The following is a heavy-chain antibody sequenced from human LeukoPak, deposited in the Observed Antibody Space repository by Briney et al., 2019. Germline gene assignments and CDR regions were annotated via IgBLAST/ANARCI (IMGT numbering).Heavy chain of an antibody. J-gene: IGHJ4*02. CDR2: ISGSGGST. CDR1: GFTFSSYA. D-gene: IGHD3-9*01. CDR3: AKDGGYDILAGYHDYYFDY. Sequence: GGSLRFSCAASGFTFSSYAMSWVRQAPGKGLEWVSAISGSGGSTYYADSVKGRFTISRDNSKNTLYLQMNSLRAEDTAVYYCAKDGGYDILAGYHDYYFDYWGQGTLVTVSS. V-gene: IGHV3-23*01.